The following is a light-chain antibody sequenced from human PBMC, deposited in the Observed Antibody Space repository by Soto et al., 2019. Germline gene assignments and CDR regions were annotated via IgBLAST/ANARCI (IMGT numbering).Light chain of an antibody. CDR2: AAS. Sequence: AIRMTQSPSSFSASTGDRVTITCRASQGISSYLAWYQQKPGKAPKLLIYAASTLQSGVPSRFSGSGSGTDFTLTISCLQPEDFATYYCQQYYSYPLTFGQGTKVDNK. CDR3: QQYYSYPLT. V-gene: IGKV1-8*01. CDR1: QGISSY. J-gene: IGKJ1*01.